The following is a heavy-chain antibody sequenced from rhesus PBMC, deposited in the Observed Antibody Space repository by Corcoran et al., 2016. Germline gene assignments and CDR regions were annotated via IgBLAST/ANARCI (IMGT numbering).Heavy chain of an antibody. CDR1: GASISGFW. CDR2: INGESVTT. J-gene: IGHJ4*01. D-gene: IGHD4-29*01. V-gene: IGHV4-80*01. CDR3: ARGGYGSSYH. Sequence: QVQLQESGPGLVKPSETLSLTCAVSGASISGFWWTWSRPPPGKGLEWIGEINGESVTTYYSASLKSRVTISTDASQNRFSLKLSSMAAADSAVYFCARGGYGSSYHWGQGVLVTVSS.